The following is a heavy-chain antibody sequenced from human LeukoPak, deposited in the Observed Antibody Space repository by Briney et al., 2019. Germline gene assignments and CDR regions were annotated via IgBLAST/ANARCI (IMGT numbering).Heavy chain of an antibody. CDR1: GYSISSGYY. CDR2: IYHSGST. J-gene: IGHJ4*02. CDR3: ARVLANAYYYGSGSYYHFDY. D-gene: IGHD3-10*01. V-gene: IGHV4-38-2*02. Sequence: KASETLSLTCTVSGYSISSGYYWGWIRQPPVKGLEWIGSIYHSGSTYYNPSLKSRVTMSVDTSKNQFSLKLSSVTAADTAVYYCARVLANAYYYGSGSYYHFDYWGQGTLVTVSS.